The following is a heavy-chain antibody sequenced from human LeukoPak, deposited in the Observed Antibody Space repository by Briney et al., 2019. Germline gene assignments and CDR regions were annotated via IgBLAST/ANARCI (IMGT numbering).Heavy chain of an antibody. V-gene: IGHV4-4*07. CDR2: IYPSGST. D-gene: IGHD5-12*01. Sequence: SETLSLTCTVSGCSTNTYCWSWIRQPAEKGLEWIGTIYPSGSTYYNLSPESRVTISIDKSKNQFSLRLTSVTAADTAVYYCARDRSGYSEYYFDYWGQGSLVTVSS. J-gene: IGHJ4*02. CDR1: GCSTNTYC. CDR3: ARDRSGYSEYYFDY.